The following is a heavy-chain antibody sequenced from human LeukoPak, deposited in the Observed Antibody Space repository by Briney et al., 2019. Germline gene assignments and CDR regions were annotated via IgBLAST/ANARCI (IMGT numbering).Heavy chain of an antibody. J-gene: IGHJ4*02. CDR1: GFTFDDYG. Sequence: GGSLRLSCAASGFTFDDYGMSWVRQAPGKGLEWVSGINWNGGSTGYADSVKGRFTISRDNAKNSLYLPMNSLRAEDTALYYCARARGGYSYGYEGFDYWGQGTLVTVSS. D-gene: IGHD5-18*01. CDR2: INWNGGST. V-gene: IGHV3-20*04. CDR3: ARARGGYSYGYEGFDY.